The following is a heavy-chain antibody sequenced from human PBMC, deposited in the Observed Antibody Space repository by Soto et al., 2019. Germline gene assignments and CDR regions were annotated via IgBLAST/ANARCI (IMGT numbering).Heavy chain of an antibody. CDR2: IYYPGST. D-gene: IGHD2-8*01. CDR3: ARHDAALKVYAKAWFDP. Sequence: SETLSLTCTVSGDSITSRSHYWGWIRQPPGKGLEWIGSIYYPGSTYYNPSLKSRVTISVDTSKNQFSLKLSSVTAADTAVYFCARHDAALKVYAKAWFDPWGQGTLVTVSS. V-gene: IGHV4-39*01. J-gene: IGHJ5*02. CDR1: GDSITSRSHY.